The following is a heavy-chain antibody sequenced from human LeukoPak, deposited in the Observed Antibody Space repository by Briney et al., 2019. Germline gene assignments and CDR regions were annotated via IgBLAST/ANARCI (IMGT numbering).Heavy chain of an antibody. CDR3: ARALLYSTSWHRSFDL. V-gene: IGHV4-59*12. CDR1: GGSIGSYY. Sequence: SETLSLTCTVSGGSIGSYYWSWIRQPPGKGLEWIGYIYYSGSTNYNPSLKSRVTISVDTSNNQFSLKLNSVTAADTAVYYCARALLYSTSWHRSFDLWGRGTLVTVSS. CDR2: IYYSGST. J-gene: IGHJ2*01. D-gene: IGHD2-2*01.